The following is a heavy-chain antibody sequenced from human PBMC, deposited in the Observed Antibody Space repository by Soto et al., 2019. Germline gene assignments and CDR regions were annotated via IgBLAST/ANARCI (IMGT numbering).Heavy chain of an antibody. CDR3: AREVTVASYSFDF. V-gene: IGHV1-69*01. D-gene: IGHD5-12*01. CDR2: IIPIFNSA. J-gene: IGHJ4*02. Sequence: QVQLVQSGAEVKRPGSSVKVSCKASGGTFNNYALSWVRQAPGQGLEWMGGIIPIFNSANYAQKFQGRVTITEDDSTSTAYMELRSLRPDETAVYYCAREVTVASYSFDFWGQGTLVTVSS. CDR1: GGTFNNYA.